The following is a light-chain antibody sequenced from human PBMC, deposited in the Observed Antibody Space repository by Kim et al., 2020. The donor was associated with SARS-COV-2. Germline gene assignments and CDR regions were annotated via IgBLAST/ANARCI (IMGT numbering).Light chain of an antibody. CDR1: QSVSGSY. V-gene: IGKV3-20*01. CDR2: GAS. Sequence: SPGERATLSCRASQSVSGSYVAWYQQKPGQAPRLLIYGASSRATGIPDRFTGSGFGSDFSLTINRLEPEDFAVYYCQQYTNSPLTFGGGTKVDIK. CDR3: QQYTNSPLT. J-gene: IGKJ4*01.